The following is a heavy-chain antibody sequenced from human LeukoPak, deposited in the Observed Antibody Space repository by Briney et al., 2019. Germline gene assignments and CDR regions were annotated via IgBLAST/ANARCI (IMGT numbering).Heavy chain of an antibody. V-gene: IGHV3-48*03. D-gene: IGHD4-17*01. Sequence: GGSLRLSCAGSGFPFSSYEMNWLRQAPGKGLEWVSHIDSSGITIYYGDSVKGRFTISRDNAKNTIYLQMNSLRVEDTAIYYCARDSVGDLLDYWGQGTPVTVSS. CDR3: ARDSVGDLLDY. CDR2: IDSSGITI. J-gene: IGHJ4*02. CDR1: GFPFSSYE.